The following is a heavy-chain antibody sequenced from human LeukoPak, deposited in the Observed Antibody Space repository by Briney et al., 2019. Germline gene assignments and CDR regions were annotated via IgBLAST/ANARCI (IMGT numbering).Heavy chain of an antibody. V-gene: IGHV4-59*01. CDR3: ARSVVGASYSFDY. CDR1: GGSISSYY. Sequence: SETLSLTCTVSGGSISSYYWNWIRQPPGKGLEWIGYIYYSGSTNYNPSLKSRVTISVDTSKNQFSLKLSSVTAADTAVYYCARSVVGASYSFDYWGPGTVVTVSS. CDR2: IYYSGST. J-gene: IGHJ4*02. D-gene: IGHD1-26*01.